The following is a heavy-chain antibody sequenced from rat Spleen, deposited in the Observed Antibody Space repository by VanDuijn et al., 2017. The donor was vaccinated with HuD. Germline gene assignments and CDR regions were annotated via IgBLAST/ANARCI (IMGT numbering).Heavy chain of an antibody. V-gene: IGHV5-7*01. D-gene: IGHD1-11*01. CDR3: ASLNYGRYY. J-gene: IGHJ2*01. CDR2: IIYDGSNT. Sequence: EVQLVESGGGLVQPGRSLKLSCAASGFTFSNYYMAWVRQAPKKGLEWVAAIIYDGSNTYYRDSVKGRFTISRDNAKSTLYLQMDSLRSEDTAIYYCASLNYGRYYWGQGVMVTVSS. CDR1: GFTFSNYY.